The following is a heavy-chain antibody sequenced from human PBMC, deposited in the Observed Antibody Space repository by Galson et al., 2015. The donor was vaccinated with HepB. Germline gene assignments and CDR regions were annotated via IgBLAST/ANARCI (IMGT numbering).Heavy chain of an antibody. J-gene: IGHJ3*02. CDR1: GYTFTSYA. CDR3: ARGLPPRRYGDPAIDAFDI. V-gene: IGHV1-46*03. Sequence: SVKVSCKASGYTFTSYAMHWVRQAPGQRLEWVGIINPSGGSTSYAQKFQGRVTMTRDTSTSTVYMELSSLRSEDTAVYYCARGLPPRRYGDPAIDAFDIWGQGTMVTVSS. CDR2: INPSGGST. D-gene: IGHD4-17*01.